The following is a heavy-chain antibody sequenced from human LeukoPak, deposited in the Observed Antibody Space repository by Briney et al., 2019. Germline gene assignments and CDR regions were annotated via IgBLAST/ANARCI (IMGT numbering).Heavy chain of an antibody. Sequence: ASVKVSCKASGYTFTSYDINWVRQATGQGLEWMGWMNPNSGNSGYAQKFQGRVTMTRNTSISTAYMELSSLRSEDTAVYYCARDIAAAPTNWFDPWGQGTLVTVSS. J-gene: IGHJ5*02. CDR2: MNPNSGNS. D-gene: IGHD6-13*01. CDR1: GYTFTSYD. CDR3: ARDIAAAPTNWFDP. V-gene: IGHV1-8*01.